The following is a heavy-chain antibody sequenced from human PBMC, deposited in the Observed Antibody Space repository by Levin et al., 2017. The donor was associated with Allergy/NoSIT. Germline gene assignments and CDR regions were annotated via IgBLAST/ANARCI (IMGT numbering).Heavy chain of an antibody. CDR3: ARSRQWLVGDAFDI. Sequence: GASVKVSCAASGFTFSSYWMHWVRQAPGKGLVWVSRINSDGRRTSYADSVKGRFTISRDNAKSTLYLQMNSLRAEDTAVYYCARSRQWLVGDAFDIWGQGTMVTVSS. CDR1: GFTFSSYW. CDR2: INSDGRRT. V-gene: IGHV3-74*01. D-gene: IGHD6-19*01. J-gene: IGHJ3*02.